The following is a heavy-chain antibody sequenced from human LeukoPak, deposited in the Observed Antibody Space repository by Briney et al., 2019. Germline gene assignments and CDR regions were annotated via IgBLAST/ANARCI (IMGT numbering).Heavy chain of an antibody. D-gene: IGHD5-18*01. Sequence: QPGRSLRLSCAASGSTFSSYAMHWVRQAPGKGLEWVAVITYDGSNKYYADSVKGRFTISRDNSKNTLYLQMNSLRAEDTAVYYCARELQTQYSYGYFDYWGQGTLVTVSS. CDR2: ITYDGSNK. CDR3: ARELQTQYSYGYFDY. CDR1: GSTFSSYA. V-gene: IGHV3-30-3*01. J-gene: IGHJ4*02.